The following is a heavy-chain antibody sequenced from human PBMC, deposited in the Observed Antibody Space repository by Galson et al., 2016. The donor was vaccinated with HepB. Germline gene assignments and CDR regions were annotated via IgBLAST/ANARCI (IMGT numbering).Heavy chain of an antibody. D-gene: IGHD6-13*01. CDR2: ISAYTGYT. CDR3: ATSTSSWINWFAP. Sequence: SVKVSCKASGYTFTSYGISWVRQAPGQGLEWMGWISAYTGYTNYAQELQGRVTMTTDTSTSTAYMGLRSLRSDDTAVYYCATSTSSWINWFAPWGQGTLVTVSS. CDR1: GYTFTSYG. V-gene: IGHV1-18*01. J-gene: IGHJ5*02.